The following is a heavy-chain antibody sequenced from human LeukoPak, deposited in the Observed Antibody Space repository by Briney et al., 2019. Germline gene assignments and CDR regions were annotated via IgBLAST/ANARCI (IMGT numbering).Heavy chain of an antibody. J-gene: IGHJ5*01. Sequence: SETLSLTCAVSGGSISGNDYSWSWIRQPPGKGLEWIGFIYHYGATYYNPSLKSRVTISVDRSKKQFSLNLDSVTASDTAVYYVARGFGNYETDSWGQETLVTVSS. CDR3: ARGFGNYETDS. CDR2: IYHYGAT. D-gene: IGHD1-7*01. V-gene: IGHV4-30-2*01. CDR1: GGSISGNDYS.